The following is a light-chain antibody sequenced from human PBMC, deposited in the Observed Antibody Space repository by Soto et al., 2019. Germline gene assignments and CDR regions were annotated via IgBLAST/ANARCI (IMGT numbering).Light chain of an antibody. J-gene: IGKJ2*01. Sequence: EIVLTQSPGTLSLSPGATATLSCRASQSVRGSYLAWYQQKPGQAPRVLIYAASSRATSIPDRFRGSGSGTDFTLTISSLEPEDFAVYYCQEYGSSPPYTFGQGTKLEIK. CDR1: QSVRGSY. V-gene: IGKV3-20*01. CDR2: AAS. CDR3: QEYGSSPPYT.